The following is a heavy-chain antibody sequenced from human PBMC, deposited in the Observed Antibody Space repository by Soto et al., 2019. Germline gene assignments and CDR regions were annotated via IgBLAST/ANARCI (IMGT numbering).Heavy chain of an antibody. CDR1: GDSISKSGHY. Sequence: SETLSLTCTVSGDSISKSGHYWGWIRQPPGKGLEWIGSIYYRGSTYYNPSLKSRVTISVDTSKNQFSLKLSSVTAADTAVYYCARHQLGGEGSWFDPWGQGTLVTVSS. J-gene: IGHJ5*02. D-gene: IGHD3-10*01. CDR3: ARHQLGGEGSWFDP. V-gene: IGHV4-39*01. CDR2: IYYRGST.